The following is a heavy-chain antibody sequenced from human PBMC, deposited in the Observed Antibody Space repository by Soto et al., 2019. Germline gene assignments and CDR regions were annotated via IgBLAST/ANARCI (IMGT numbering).Heavy chain of an antibody. CDR2: ISGSGGST. J-gene: IGHJ4*02. CDR1: GFTFSSYA. V-gene: IGHV3-23*01. Sequence: PGGSLRLSCAASGFTFSSYAMSWVRQAPGKGLEWVSAISGSGGSTYYADSVKGRFTISRDNSKNTLYLQMNSLRAEDTAVYYCARGQNLMVVAAIFDYWGQGTLVTVSS. CDR3: ARGQNLMVVAAIFDY. D-gene: IGHD2-15*01.